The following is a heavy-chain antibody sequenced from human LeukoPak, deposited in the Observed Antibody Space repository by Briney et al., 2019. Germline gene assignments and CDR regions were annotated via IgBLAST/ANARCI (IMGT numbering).Heavy chain of an antibody. CDR2: INAGNGNT. Sequence: ASVKVSCKASGGTFSSYAISWVRQAPGQRLEWMGWINAGNGNTKYSQKFQGRVTITRDTSASTAYMEMSSLRSEDTAVYYCARDSDSPMVWTYYGMDVWGQGTTVTVSS. CDR1: GGTFSSYA. D-gene: IGHD5-18*01. V-gene: IGHV1-3*01. J-gene: IGHJ6*02. CDR3: ARDSDSPMVWTYYGMDV.